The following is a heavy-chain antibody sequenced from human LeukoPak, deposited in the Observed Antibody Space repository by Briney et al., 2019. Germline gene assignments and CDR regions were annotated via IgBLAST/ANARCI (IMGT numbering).Heavy chain of an antibody. V-gene: IGHV4-31*03. D-gene: IGHD6-6*01. Sequence: PSQTLSLTCTVSGGSVTSGGYYWSWIRQHPEKGLEWIGCVYYTGSTYYNPSLKSRVTISSATSKNQFSLKVSSVTAADTAVYYCARISAGRYGMDVWGQGTTVTVSS. CDR2: VYYTGST. CDR1: GGSVTSGGYY. J-gene: IGHJ6*02. CDR3: ARISAGRYGMDV.